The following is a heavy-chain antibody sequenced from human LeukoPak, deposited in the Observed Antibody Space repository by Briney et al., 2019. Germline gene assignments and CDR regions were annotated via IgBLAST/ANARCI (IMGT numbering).Heavy chain of an antibody. Sequence: SETLSLTCTVSGGSISSYYWSWIRQPPGKGLEWIGYIYYSGSTNYNPSLKSRVTISVDTSKNQFSLKLSSVTAADTAVYYCARAPLGGPQGFDPWGQGTLVTVSS. CDR3: ARAPLGGPQGFDP. CDR1: GGSISSYY. CDR2: IYYSGST. J-gene: IGHJ5*02. V-gene: IGHV4-59*12. D-gene: IGHD2-15*01.